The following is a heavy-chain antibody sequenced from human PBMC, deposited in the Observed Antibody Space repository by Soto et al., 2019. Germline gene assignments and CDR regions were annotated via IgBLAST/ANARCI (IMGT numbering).Heavy chain of an antibody. J-gene: IGHJ6*02. CDR2: IWYDGSNK. Sequence: QVQLVESGGGVVQPGRSLRLSCAASGFTFSSYGMHWVRQAPGKGLEWVAVIWYDGSNKYYADSVKGRFTISRDNSKNTLYLQMNSLRAEDTAVYYCARDFSYYGSGSYYKDYYYYGMDVWGQGTTVTVSS. D-gene: IGHD3-10*01. CDR3: ARDFSYYGSGSYYKDYYYYGMDV. CDR1: GFTFSSYG. V-gene: IGHV3-33*01.